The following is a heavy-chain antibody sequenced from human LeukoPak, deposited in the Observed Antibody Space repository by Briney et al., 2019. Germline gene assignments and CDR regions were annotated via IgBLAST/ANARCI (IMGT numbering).Heavy chain of an antibody. D-gene: IGHD2-2*01. CDR1: GFTFSSYG. CDR3: AGDGSPLGYCSSTSCYHWFDP. J-gene: IGHJ5*02. V-gene: IGHV3-33*01. CDR2: IWYDGSNK. Sequence: GGSLRLSCAASGFTFSSYGMHWVRQAPGKGLEWVAVIWYDGSNKYYADSVKGRFTISRDNSKNTLYLQMNSLRAEDTAVYYCAGDGSPLGYCSSTSCYHWFDPWGQGTLVTVSS.